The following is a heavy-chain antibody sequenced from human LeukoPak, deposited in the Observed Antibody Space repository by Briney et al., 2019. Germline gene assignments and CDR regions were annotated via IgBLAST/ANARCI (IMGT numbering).Heavy chain of an antibody. D-gene: IGHD3-16*02. CDR3: AKQYYDYVWGSYRPPFDY. Sequence: GGPLRLSCAASGFTFSSYSMNWVRQAPGKGLEWASSISSSSSYIYYADSVKGRFTISRDNAKNSLYLQMNSLRAEDTAVYYCAKQYYDYVWGSYRPPFDYWGQGTLVTVSS. J-gene: IGHJ4*02. CDR2: ISSSSSYI. V-gene: IGHV3-21*01. CDR1: GFTFSSYS.